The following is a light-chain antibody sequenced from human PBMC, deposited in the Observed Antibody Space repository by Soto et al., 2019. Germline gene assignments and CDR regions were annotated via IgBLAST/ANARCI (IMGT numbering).Light chain of an antibody. CDR1: SSDVGGYNY. CDR3: SSYTVTSTLVV. CDR2: DVR. J-gene: IGLJ2*01. Sequence: QSVLTQPASVSGSPGQSITISCTGTSSDVGGYNYVSWYQQHPGKAPKVMIYDVRNRPSGVSNRFSGSKSGNTASLTISGLQAEDEADYYCSSYTVTSTLVVFGGGTKRTVL. V-gene: IGLV2-14*03.